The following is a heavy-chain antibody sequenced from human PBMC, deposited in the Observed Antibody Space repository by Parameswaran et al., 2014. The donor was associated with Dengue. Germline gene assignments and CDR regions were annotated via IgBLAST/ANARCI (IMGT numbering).Heavy chain of an antibody. CDR2: IIPIFGSA. CDR3: ARGNPTVTTGGDYYYPMDV. J-gene: IGHJ6*02. Sequence: WVRQAPGQGLEWMGGIIPIFGSANYAQKFQGRVTITADESTTTAYMELSSLRSEDTAVYYCARGNPTVTTGGDYYYPMDVWGQGTTVTVSS. D-gene: IGHD4-17*01. V-gene: IGHV1-69*01.